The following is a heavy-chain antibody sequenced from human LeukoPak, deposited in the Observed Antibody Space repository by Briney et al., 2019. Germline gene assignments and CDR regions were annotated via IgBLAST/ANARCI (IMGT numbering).Heavy chain of an antibody. CDR3: ARGGGYDFWSGYYGD. J-gene: IGHJ4*02. Sequence: SVKVSCKASGGTFSSYAISWVRQAPGQGLEWMGGIIPIFGTANYAQKFQGRVTFTTDESTSTAYMELSSLRSEDTAVYYCARGGGYDFWSGYYGDWGQGTLVTVSS. CDR1: GGTFSSYA. D-gene: IGHD3-3*01. CDR2: IIPIFGTA. V-gene: IGHV1-69*05.